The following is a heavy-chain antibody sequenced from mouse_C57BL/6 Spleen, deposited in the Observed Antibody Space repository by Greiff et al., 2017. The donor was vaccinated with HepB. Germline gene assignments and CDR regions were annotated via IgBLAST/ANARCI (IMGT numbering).Heavy chain of an antibody. V-gene: IGHV2-5*01. Sequence: VKLMESGPGLVQPSQSLSITCTVSGFSLTSYGVHWVRQSPGKGLEWLGVIWRGGSTDYNAAFMSRLSITKDNSKSQVFFKMNSLQADDTAIYYCAKSSYGNYPSYYFDYWGQGTTLTVSS. D-gene: IGHD2-1*01. CDR3: AKSSYGNYPSYYFDY. CDR1: GFSLTSYG. CDR2: IWRGGST. J-gene: IGHJ2*01.